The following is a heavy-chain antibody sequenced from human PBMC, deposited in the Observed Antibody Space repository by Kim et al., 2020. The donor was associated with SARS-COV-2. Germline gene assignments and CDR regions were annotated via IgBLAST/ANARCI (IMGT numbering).Heavy chain of an antibody. Sequence: SETLSLTCTVSGVSISSSSCYWGWSRQPPGEGLEWIGSIYNSGSTYYKPSLKSRVTIHVDTTKNQFSLKLSSVTAADTAVYYCARTNPLGYWGQGTLATVSS. CDR3: ARTNPLGY. CDR2: IYNSGST. D-gene: IGHD2-8*01. V-gene: IGHV4-39*01. J-gene: IGHJ4*02. CDR1: GVSISSSSCY.